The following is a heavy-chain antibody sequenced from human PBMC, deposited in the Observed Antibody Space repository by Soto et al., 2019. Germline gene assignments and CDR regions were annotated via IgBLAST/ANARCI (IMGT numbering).Heavy chain of an antibody. Sequence: PGGSLRLSCAASGFTFSSYAMSWVRQAPGKGLEWVSTISATGGSTFDADSVKGRFIISRDNSKNTLYLEMDSLSAEDTAVYYCAISVVYYYDRSGPDDAFELWGQGTVVTGSS. V-gene: IGHV3-23*01. CDR3: AISVVYYYDRSGPDDAFEL. J-gene: IGHJ3*01. CDR2: ISATGGST. CDR1: GFTFSSYA. D-gene: IGHD3-22*01.